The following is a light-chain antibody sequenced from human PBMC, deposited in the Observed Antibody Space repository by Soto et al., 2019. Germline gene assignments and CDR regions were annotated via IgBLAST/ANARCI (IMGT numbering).Light chain of an antibody. CDR3: ETWDSNTVV. V-gene: IGLV4-60*02. J-gene: IGLJ2*01. CDR2: LEGSGSY. Sequence: QLVLTQSSSASASLGSSVKLTCTLSSGHSSYIIAWHQQQPGKAPRYLMKLEGSGSYNKGSGVPDCFSGSSSGADRYLTISNLQFVDEADYYCETWDSNTVVFGGGTKVTVL. CDR1: SGHSSYI.